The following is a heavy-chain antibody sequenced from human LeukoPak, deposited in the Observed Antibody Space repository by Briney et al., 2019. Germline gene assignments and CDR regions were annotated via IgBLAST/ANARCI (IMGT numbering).Heavy chain of an antibody. CDR1: GFTFDDYG. V-gene: IGHV3-23*01. CDR2: ISGSGGST. CDR3: AVFGELLSQGMDV. J-gene: IGHJ6*02. Sequence: GGSLRLSCAASGFTFDDYGMSWVRQAPGKGLEWVSGISGSGGSTYYADSVKGRFTISRDNSKNTLYLQMNSLRAEDTAVYYCAVFGELLSQGMDVWGQGTTVTVSS. D-gene: IGHD3-10*02.